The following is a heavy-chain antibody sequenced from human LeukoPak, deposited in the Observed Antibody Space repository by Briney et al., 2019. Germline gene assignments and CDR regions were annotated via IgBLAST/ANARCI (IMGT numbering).Heavy chain of an antibody. V-gene: IGHV3-21*01. CDR3: AKGYYFDILSGYSSLDS. Sequence: GGSLRLSCAASGFTFSSYSMNWVRQAPGKGLEWVSFISSSSSYIYYADSVKGRFTISRDNAKNSLYLQMNSLRAEDTAAYYCAKGYYFDILSGYSSLDSWGQGTLVTVSS. CDR2: ISSSSSYI. J-gene: IGHJ4*02. D-gene: IGHD3-9*01. CDR1: GFTFSSYS.